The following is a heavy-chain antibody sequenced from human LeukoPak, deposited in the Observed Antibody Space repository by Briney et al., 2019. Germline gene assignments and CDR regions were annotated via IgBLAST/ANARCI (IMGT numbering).Heavy chain of an antibody. D-gene: IGHD6-13*01. CDR2: IWYDGSNT. V-gene: IGHV3-33*01. CDR3: GRDYTTTWSPAY. Sequence: GRSLRLSCAASGSTFSYYGMHWVRQAPGKGLEWVAVIWYDGSNTYYAGSVQGRFTISRDNSKNTLYLQMSSLRAEDTAVYYCGRDYTTTWSPAYWGQGTLVTVSS. CDR1: GSTFSYYG. J-gene: IGHJ4*02.